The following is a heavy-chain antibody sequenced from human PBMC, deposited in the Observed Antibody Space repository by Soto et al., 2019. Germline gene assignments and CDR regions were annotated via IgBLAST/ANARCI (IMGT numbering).Heavy chain of an antibody. Sequence: PSETLSLTCAVSGGSFSGYFWSWIRQPPGKGLEWIGEIIPSGGINYNPSLKSRVTISVDTSKNQFSLKLSPVTAADTAVYYCARGLSVDTAMVALHYYYGMDVWGQGTTVTVSS. D-gene: IGHD5-18*01. V-gene: IGHV4-34*01. CDR2: IIPSGGI. CDR3: ARGLSVDTAMVALHYYYGMDV. J-gene: IGHJ6*02. CDR1: GGSFSGYF.